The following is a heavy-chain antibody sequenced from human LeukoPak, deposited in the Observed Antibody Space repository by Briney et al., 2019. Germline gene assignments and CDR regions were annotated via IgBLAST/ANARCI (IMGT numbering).Heavy chain of an antibody. CDR1: GGSISSYY. CDR2: FYYSGNT. CDR3: ARQWDIVATWGRWFDP. D-gene: IGHD5-12*01. V-gene: IGHV4-59*05. Sequence: SETLSLTCTVSGGSISSYYWSWIRQPPGKGLEWIGSFYYSGNTYYNSSLESRVTISVDTSKNQFSLKLTSVTAADTAIYYCARQWDIVATWGRWFDPWGQGILVTVSS. J-gene: IGHJ5*02.